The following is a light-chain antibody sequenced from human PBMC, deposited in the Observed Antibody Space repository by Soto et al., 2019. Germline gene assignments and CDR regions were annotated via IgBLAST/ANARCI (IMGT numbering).Light chain of an antibody. V-gene: IGKV1-39*01. J-gene: IGKJ4*01. Sequence: DIQMTQSPSSLSASVGDRVTITCRASQTISTYLNWYQQKPGRAPKLLIFAASSLQSGVPPRFSGSXSGTDFTLTVSSXXXXXXXTYFCQQGYSTPLTFGGGTKVDIK. CDR1: QTISTY. CDR3: QQGYSTPLT. CDR2: AAS.